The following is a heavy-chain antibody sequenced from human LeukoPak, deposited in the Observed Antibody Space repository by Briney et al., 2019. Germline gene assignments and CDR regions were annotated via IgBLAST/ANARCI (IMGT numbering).Heavy chain of an antibody. Sequence: ASVKVSCKASGYTFTSYAMHWVRQAPGQRLEWMGWINAGNGNTKYSQKFQGRVTITRDTSASTAYMELSSLRSEDTAVYYCASISPSLFHTSGWSFDYWGQGTLVTVSS. CDR1: GYTFTSYA. J-gene: IGHJ4*02. D-gene: IGHD6-19*01. V-gene: IGHV1-3*01. CDR3: ASISPSLFHTSGWSFDY. CDR2: INAGNGNT.